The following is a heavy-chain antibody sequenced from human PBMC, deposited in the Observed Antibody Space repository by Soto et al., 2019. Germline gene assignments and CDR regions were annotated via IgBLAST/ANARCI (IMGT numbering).Heavy chain of an antibody. Sequence: GGSLRLSCAASGFTFSSYAMSWVRQAPGKGLEWVSAISGSGGSTYYADSVKGRFTISRDNSKNTLYLQMNSLRAEDTAVYYCARPPAFDSSLDYWGQGTLVTVSS. CDR2: ISGSGGST. D-gene: IGHD3-22*01. CDR1: GFTFSSYA. CDR3: ARPPAFDSSLDY. V-gene: IGHV3-23*01. J-gene: IGHJ4*02.